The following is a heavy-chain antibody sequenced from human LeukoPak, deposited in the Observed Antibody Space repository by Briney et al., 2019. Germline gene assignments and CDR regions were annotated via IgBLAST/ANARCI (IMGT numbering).Heavy chain of an antibody. J-gene: IGHJ4*02. D-gene: IGHD3-9*01. CDR2: ISSSSSYT. CDR1: GFTFSDYY. CDR3: ARRYREDWYRGPLDY. V-gene: IGHV3-11*06. Sequence: KPGESLKLSCAASGFTFSDYYMSWIRQAPGKGLGWVSYISSSSSYTNYADSVKGRFTISRDNAKNSLYLQMNSLRAEDTAVHYCARRYREDWYRGPLDYWGQGTLVTVSS.